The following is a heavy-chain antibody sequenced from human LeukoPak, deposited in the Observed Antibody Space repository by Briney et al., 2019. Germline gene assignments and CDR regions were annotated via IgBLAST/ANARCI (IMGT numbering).Heavy chain of an antibody. D-gene: IGHD6-13*01. CDR1: GFTVSNNY. CDR3: ARDYPYSSSWYYFDY. CDR2: IYSGGST. Sequence: GGSLRLSCAASGFTVSNNYMSWVRQAPGKGLEWVSVIYSGGSTYYADSVKGRFTISRDNSKNTLYLQMHSLRAEDTAVYYCARDYPYSSSWYYFDYWGQGTLVTVSS. V-gene: IGHV3-66*01. J-gene: IGHJ4*02.